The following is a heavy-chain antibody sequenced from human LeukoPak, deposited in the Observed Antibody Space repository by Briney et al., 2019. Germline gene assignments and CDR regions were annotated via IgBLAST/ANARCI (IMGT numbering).Heavy chain of an antibody. J-gene: IGHJ6*03. CDR1: GGSISSYY. CDR2: IYYSGST. V-gene: IGHV4-59*12. Sequence: SETLSLTCTVSGGSISSYYWSWIRQPPGKGLEWIGYIYYSGSTNYNPSLKSRVTISVDTSKNQFSLKLSSVTAADTAVYYCARVLMVRGVIRSYYYYYYMDVWGKGTTVTVSS. D-gene: IGHD3-10*01. CDR3: ARVLMVRGVIRSYYYYYYMDV.